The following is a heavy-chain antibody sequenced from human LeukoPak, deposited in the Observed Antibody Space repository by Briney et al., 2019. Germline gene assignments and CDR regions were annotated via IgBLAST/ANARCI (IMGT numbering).Heavy chain of an antibody. V-gene: IGHV1-2*02. CDR1: GYTFTDYY. Sequence: ASVNVSCKASGYTFTDYYMHWVRQAPGQGLEWMGWINPNSGGTNYAQKFQGRVTMTRDTSISTAYMELSRLRSDDTAVYYCASASVPQEYYYYYMDVWGKGTTVTVSS. CDR2: INPNSGGT. CDR3: ASASVPQEYYYYYMDV. J-gene: IGHJ6*03.